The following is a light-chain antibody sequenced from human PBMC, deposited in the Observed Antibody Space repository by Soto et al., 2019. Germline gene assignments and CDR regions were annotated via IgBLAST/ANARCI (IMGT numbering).Light chain of an antibody. V-gene: IGLV2-14*01. CDR1: SSDVGGYNY. CDR2: EVT. CDR3: SSYTRRNTWV. Sequence: QSALTQPASVSGSRGQSITISCTGTSSDVGGYNYVSWYQQHTDKAPKLMIYEVTNRPSGVSNRFSGSKSANTASLTISGLQAEDEADYYCSSYTRRNTWVFGGGTKLTVL. J-gene: IGLJ3*02.